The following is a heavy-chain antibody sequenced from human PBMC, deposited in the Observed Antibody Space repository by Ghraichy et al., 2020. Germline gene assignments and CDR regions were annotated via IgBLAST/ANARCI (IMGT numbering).Heavy chain of an antibody. D-gene: IGHD3-10*01. CDR3: VRLTTVWFGWVET. Sequence: SQTLSLTCTVSGGSISSSDYYWGWIRQPPGKGLEWIGSAYYTGRRYYNSSLESRIILSVDTSMNHFSLKLSSMTGADTAVYYCVRLTTVWFGWVETWGQGILVSVSS. CDR1: GGSISSSDYY. V-gene: IGHV4-39*02. CDR2: AYYTGRR. J-gene: IGHJ5*02.